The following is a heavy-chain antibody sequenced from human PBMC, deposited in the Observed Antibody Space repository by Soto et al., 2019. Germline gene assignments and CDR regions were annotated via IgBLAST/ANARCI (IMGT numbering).Heavy chain of an antibody. CDR3: ARAIYYDSSGPSTYFDY. V-gene: IGHV4-34*01. J-gene: IGHJ4*02. Sequence: QVQLQQWGAGLLKPSETLSLTCAVYGGSFSGYYWSWIRQPPGKGLEWIGEINHSGSTNYNPSLKSRVTISVDTSKNQFSLKLSSVTAADTAVYYCARAIYYDSSGPSTYFDYWGQGTLVTVSS. CDR2: INHSGST. D-gene: IGHD3-22*01. CDR1: GGSFSGYY.